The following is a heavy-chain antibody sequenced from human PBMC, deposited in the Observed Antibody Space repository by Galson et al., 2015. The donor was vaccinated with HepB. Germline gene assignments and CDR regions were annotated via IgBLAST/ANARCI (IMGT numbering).Heavy chain of an antibody. D-gene: IGHD1-14*01. CDR3: ARDMGNSNLLGWDYYYYYYMDV. J-gene: IGHJ6*03. V-gene: IGHV3-21*01. Sequence: SLRLSCAASGFTFSSYSMNWVRQAPGKGLEWVSSISSSSSYIYYADSVKGRFTISRDNAKNSLYLQMNSLRAEDTAVYYCARDMGNSNLLGWDYYYYYYMDVWGKGTTVTVSS. CDR2: ISSSSSYI. CDR1: GFTFSSYS.